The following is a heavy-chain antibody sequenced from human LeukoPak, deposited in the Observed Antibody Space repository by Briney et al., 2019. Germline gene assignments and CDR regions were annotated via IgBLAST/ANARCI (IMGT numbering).Heavy chain of an antibody. J-gene: IGHJ4*02. CDR1: GFTFSNYV. D-gene: IGHD3-22*01. CDR3: ARDQRPKKYFYDSSGSSAY. CDR2: ISSSGSTE. V-gene: IGHV3-48*03. Sequence: PGGSLRLSYAASGFTFSNYVMSWVRQAPGKGLEWVSFISSSGSTEYYADSVKGRFIISKDNAKNLLYLEMNNLRPEDTALYYCARDQRPKKYFYDSSGSSAYWGQGTLVTVSS.